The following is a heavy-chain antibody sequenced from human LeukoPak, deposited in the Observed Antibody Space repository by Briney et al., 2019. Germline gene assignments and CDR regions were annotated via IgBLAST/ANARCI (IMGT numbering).Heavy chain of an antibody. CDR3: ARHGVRGYANGYFDD. D-gene: IGHD5-18*01. CDR1: WYSFHNYW. V-gene: IGHV5-51*01. CDR2: IYPGCSYT. J-gene: IGHJ4*02. Sequence: GESPKTPRYGSWYSFHNYWIGLVRQVPGQGLEWIGIIYPGCSYTRQSRPFQGQVTISAENSISTAYLQWSSLKASDTAMYYWARHGVRGYANGYFDDWGQGTLVTVSS.